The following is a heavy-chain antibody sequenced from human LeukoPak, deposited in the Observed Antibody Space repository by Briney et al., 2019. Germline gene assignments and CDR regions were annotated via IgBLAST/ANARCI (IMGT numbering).Heavy chain of an antibody. V-gene: IGHV4-30-4*08. Sequence: PSETLSLTCTVSGGSISSGDYYWSWIRQPPGKGLEWIGYIYYSGSTYYNPSLKSRVTISVDTSKNQFSLKLSSVTAADTAVYYCAKMSSGWYYFDYWGQGTLVTVSS. CDR1: GGSISSGDYY. CDR2: IYYSGST. CDR3: AKMSSGWYYFDY. J-gene: IGHJ4*02. D-gene: IGHD6-19*01.